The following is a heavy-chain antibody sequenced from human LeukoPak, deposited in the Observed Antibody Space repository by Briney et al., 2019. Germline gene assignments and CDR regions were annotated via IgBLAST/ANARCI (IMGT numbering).Heavy chain of an antibody. CDR1: GFTFSSYT. V-gene: IGHV3-30-3*01. D-gene: IGHD1-26*01. CDR3: ARDRVGDTDYFDY. Sequence: GGSLRLSCAASGFTFSSYTMHWVRQAPGKGLEWVAVISYDGSNKYYADSVKGRFTISRDNSKNTLYLQMNSLRAEDTAVYYCARDRVGDTDYFDYWGQGTLVTVSS. J-gene: IGHJ4*02. CDR2: ISYDGSNK.